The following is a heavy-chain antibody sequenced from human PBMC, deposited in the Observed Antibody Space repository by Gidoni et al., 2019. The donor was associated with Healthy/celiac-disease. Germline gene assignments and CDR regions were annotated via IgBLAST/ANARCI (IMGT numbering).Heavy chain of an antibody. CDR3: ARGGLAAADGAFDI. D-gene: IGHD6-13*01. Sequence: EVQLVESGGGWVQPGGSLRLSCAASGFPFSSYDMHWVRQATGKGLEWVSAIGTAGDTYYPGSVKGRFTISRENAKNSLYLQMNSLRAGDTAVYYCARGGLAAADGAFDIWGQGTMVTVSS. V-gene: IGHV3-13*01. J-gene: IGHJ3*02. CDR2: IGTAGDT. CDR1: GFPFSSYD.